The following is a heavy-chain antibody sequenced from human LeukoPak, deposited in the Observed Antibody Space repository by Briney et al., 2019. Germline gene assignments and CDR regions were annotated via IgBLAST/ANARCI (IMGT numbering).Heavy chain of an antibody. CDR1: GGSFSGYY. V-gene: IGHV4-34*01. CDR2: INHSGST. D-gene: IGHD2-21*02. Sequence: SETLSLTCAVYGGSFSGYYWSWIRQPPGKELEWIGEINHSGSTNYNPSLKSRVTISVDTSKNQFSLKLSSVTAADTAVYYCARPKFVVVTARRSAFDIWGQGTMVTVSS. J-gene: IGHJ3*02. CDR3: ARPKFVVVTARRSAFDI.